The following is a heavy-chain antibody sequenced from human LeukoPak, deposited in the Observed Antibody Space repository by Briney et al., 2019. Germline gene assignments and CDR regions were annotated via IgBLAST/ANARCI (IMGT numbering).Heavy chain of an antibody. CDR2: ISYDGSNK. CDR3: AKDSGDHLFDY. D-gene: IGHD3-10*01. J-gene: IGHJ4*02. CDR1: GFTFSSYG. Sequence: PGGSLRLSCAASGFTFSSYGMHWVRQAPGKGLEWVAVISYDGSNKYYADSVKGRFTISRDNSKDTLYLQMNSLRAEDTAVYYCAKDSGDHLFDYWGQGTLVTVSS. V-gene: IGHV3-30*18.